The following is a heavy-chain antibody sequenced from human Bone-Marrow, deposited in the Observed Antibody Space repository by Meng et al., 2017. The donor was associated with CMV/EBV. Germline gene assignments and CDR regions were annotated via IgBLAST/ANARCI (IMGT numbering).Heavy chain of an antibody. CDR3: ARDQGDYYYYGMDV. CDR2: IYYSGST. Sequence: SEPLSLTCTVSGGSISSYYWSWIRQPPGKGLEWIGYIYYSGSTNYNPSLKSRVTISVDTSKNQFSLKLSSVTAADTAVYYCARDQGDYYYYGMDVWGQGTTVTVSS. V-gene: IGHV4-59*01. CDR1: GGSISSYY. J-gene: IGHJ6*02.